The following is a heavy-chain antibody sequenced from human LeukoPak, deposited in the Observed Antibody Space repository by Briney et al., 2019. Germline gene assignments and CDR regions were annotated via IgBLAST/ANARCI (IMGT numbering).Heavy chain of an antibody. CDR1: GYTFTSYY. D-gene: IGHD6-19*01. Sequence: GASVKVSCKASGYTFTSYYMHWVRQAPGQGLEWMGWINPNSGGTNYAQKFQGRVTMTRDTSISTAYMELSRLRSDDTAVYYCAMLRGYSSGWSIDYWGQGTLVTVSS. CDR3: AMLRGYSSGWSIDY. CDR2: INPNSGGT. V-gene: IGHV1-2*02. J-gene: IGHJ4*02.